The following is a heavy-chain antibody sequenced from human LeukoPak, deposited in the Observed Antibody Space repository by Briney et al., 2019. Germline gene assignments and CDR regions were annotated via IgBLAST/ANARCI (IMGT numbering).Heavy chain of an antibody. J-gene: IGHJ6*02. D-gene: IGHD2-2*01. CDR3: ARFPQDCSSTSCYYYYYYGMDV. CDR2: IWFDGSKT. CDR1: GFTFRNYG. V-gene: IGHV3-33*01. Sequence: GGSLRLSCDASGFTFRNYGMHWVRQAPGKGLEWVAVIWFDGSKTNYIESVRGRVTISRDNSRATLSLQMNSLRVEDTAMYYCARFPQDCSSTSCYYYYYYGMDVWGQGTTVTVSS.